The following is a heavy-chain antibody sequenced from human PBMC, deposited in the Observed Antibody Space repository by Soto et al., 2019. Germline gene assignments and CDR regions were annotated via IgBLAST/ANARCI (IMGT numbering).Heavy chain of an antibody. CDR3: ARGKTRVTAYTAFDV. Sequence: QVQLVQSGADVREPGSSVKVSCKATGYRFGDYAIACVRQAPGLGLEYMGGIVPNFGTPNYAQNVRDKVTISADALTNTVFLQLASLTSNDTAVYFCARGKTRVTAYTAFDVWGLGTLVTVSS. CDR1: GYRFGDYA. CDR2: IVPNFGTP. V-gene: IGHV1-69*01. J-gene: IGHJ4*02. D-gene: IGHD2-21*02.